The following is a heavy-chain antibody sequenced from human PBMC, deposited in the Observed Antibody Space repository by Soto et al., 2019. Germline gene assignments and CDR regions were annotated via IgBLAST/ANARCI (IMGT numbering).Heavy chain of an antibody. CDR1: GGSISSYY. CDR3: ARSSGWYYFDY. D-gene: IGHD6-19*01. V-gene: IGHV4-59*01. J-gene: IGHJ4*02. CDR2: IYYSGST. Sequence: PSETLSLTCTVSGGSISSYYWSWIRQPPGKGLEWIGYIYYSGSTNYNPSLKSRVTISVDTSKNQFSLKLSSVTAADTAVYYCARSSGWYYFDYWGQGTLVTVSS.